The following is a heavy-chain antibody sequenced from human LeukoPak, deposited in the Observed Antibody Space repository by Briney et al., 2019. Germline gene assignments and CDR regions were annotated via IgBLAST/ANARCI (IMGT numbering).Heavy chain of an antibody. CDR1: GGSISSSSYY. CDR3: ARRGGKGVF. J-gene: IGHJ4*02. V-gene: IGHV4-39*07. Sequence: PSETLSLTCTVSGGSISSSSYYWGWIRQPPGKGLEWIGEINHSGSTNYNPSLKSRVTISVDTSKNQFSLKLSSVTAADTAVYYCARRGGKGVFWGQGTLVTVSS. D-gene: IGHD4-23*01. CDR2: INHSGST.